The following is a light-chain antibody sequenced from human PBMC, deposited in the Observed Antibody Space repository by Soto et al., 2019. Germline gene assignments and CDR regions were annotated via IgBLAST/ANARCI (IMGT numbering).Light chain of an antibody. Sequence: QSALTQVASVSASPGQSITISCTGTSSDVGGHNYVSWYQQHPGNAPKLMIYNVDYRPSGISNLFSGSKSGNPASLTISGLQADEEAYYYCRSSADSRIVVFGGGTKLTVL. CDR1: SSDVGGHNY. J-gene: IGLJ2*01. V-gene: IGLV2-14*03. CDR3: RSSADSRIVV. CDR2: NVD.